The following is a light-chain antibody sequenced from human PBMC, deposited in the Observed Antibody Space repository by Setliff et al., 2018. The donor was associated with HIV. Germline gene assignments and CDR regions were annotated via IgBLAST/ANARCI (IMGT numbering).Light chain of an antibody. V-gene: IGLV2-8*01. J-gene: IGLJ1*01. CDR2: EVS. CDR3: SSYAGSNNYV. CDR1: SSDVGAYYS. Sequence: QSALTQPPSASGSPGQSVTISCTGTSSDVGAYYSVSRYQQHPGKAPKLIIYEVSKRPSGVPDRFSGSESGNTASLTVSGLQTEDEADYYCSSYAGSNNYVFGTGTKV.